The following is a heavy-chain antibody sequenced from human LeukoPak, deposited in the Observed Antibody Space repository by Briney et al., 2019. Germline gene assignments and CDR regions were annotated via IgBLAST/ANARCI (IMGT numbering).Heavy chain of an antibody. CDR2: INAGNGNT. CDR3: ARGQPPMVRGVRFDY. Sequence: GASVKVSCKASGYTFTSYAMHWVRQAPGQRLEWMGWINAGNGNTKYSQKFQGRVTITRDTSASTAYMELSSLRSEGTAVYYCARGQPPMVRGVRFDYWGQGTLVTVSS. J-gene: IGHJ4*02. V-gene: IGHV1-3*01. CDR1: GYTFTSYA. D-gene: IGHD3-10*01.